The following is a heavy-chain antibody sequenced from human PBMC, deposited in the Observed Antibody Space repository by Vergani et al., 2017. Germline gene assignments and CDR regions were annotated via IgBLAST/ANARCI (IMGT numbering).Heavy chain of an antibody. CDR2: ISYDVSNK. CDR1: GFTFSSYA. D-gene: IGHD3-10*01. CDR3: AKDLTAYKYYGSRSYGAY. J-gene: IGHJ4*02. Sequence: QVQLVESGGDVVQPGRSLRLSCAASGFTFSSYAMHWVRQAPGKGLEWVAVISYDVSNKYYADSVKGRFTISRDNSKNTLYLQMNSLRAEDTAVYYCAKDLTAYKYYGSRSYGAYWGQGTLVTVSS. V-gene: IGHV3-30-3*01.